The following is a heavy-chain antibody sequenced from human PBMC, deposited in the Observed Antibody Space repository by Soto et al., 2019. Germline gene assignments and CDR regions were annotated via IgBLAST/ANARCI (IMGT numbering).Heavy chain of an antibody. J-gene: IGHJ5*02. CDR2: IIPIFGTA. D-gene: IGHD6-13*01. Sequence: QVQLVQSGAEVKKPGSSVKVSCKASGGTFSSYAISWVRQAPGQGLEWMGGIIPIFGTANYAQKFQGRVTITAEESTSTAYMELSSLRSEDTAVYYCAKEIAAAPLAGGKNWFDPWGQGTLVTVSS. CDR1: GGTFSSYA. V-gene: IGHV1-69*01. CDR3: AKEIAAAPLAGGKNWFDP.